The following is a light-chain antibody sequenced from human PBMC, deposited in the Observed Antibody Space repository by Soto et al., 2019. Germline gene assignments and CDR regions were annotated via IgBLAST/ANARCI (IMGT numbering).Light chain of an antibody. V-gene: IGLV2-14*01. CDR1: SSDVGGCNY. J-gene: IGLJ1*01. CDR2: DVT. CDR3: SSYTSSSTLYV. Sequence: QAVVTQPASVSGSPGQSITISCTGSSSDVGGCNYVSWYQQHPGKAPKLMIYDVTNRPSGVSNRFSASKSGNTASLTITGLQAEDEADYYCSSYTSSSTLYVFGTGTKLTVL.